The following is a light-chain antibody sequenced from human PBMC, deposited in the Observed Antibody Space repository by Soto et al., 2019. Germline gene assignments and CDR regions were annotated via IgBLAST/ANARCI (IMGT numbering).Light chain of an antibody. CDR3: QQSHSTLGT. CDR1: HSINNY. Sequence: IQMTQSPSSLSASVGDRVIITCRSDHSINNYLNWYQQRPGKVPKLLIYAASTLQSGVPSRFSGSGSGRVFTLTINSLQPEDFATYYCQQSHSTLGTFGRGTRVEI. CDR2: AAS. J-gene: IGKJ2*01. V-gene: IGKV1-39*01.